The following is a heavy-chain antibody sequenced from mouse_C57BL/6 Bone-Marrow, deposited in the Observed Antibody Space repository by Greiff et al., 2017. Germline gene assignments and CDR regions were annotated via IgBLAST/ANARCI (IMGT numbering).Heavy chain of an antibody. D-gene: IGHD2-4*01. V-gene: IGHV1-15*01. CDR1: GYKFTDYE. CDR3: TRAYDYDVGFAY. Sequence: VKLQQSGAELVRPGDSVTLSCKASGYKFTDYEMHWVKQTPVHGLEWIGAIDTEDGGTAYHQKFKGKAILTADKSSSTADMELGSLTSEDSAVYYYTRAYDYDVGFAYWGQGTLVTVSA. J-gene: IGHJ3*01. CDR2: IDTEDGGT.